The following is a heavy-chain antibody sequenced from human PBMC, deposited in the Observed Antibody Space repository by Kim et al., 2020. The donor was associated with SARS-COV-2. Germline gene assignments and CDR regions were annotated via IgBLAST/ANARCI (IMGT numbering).Heavy chain of an antibody. D-gene: IGHD3-16*01. Sequence: SETLSLTCTVSGASISSSSYYWGWIRQPPGKGLEWIGSIYYTGSIYCNPSLKSRVTISVDTSKNHFSLNLNSVTAADTAVYYCARGLSGWGAFDIWGQGT. CDR2: IYYTGSI. CDR3: ARGLSGWGAFDI. J-gene: IGHJ3*02. V-gene: IGHV4-39*07. CDR1: GASISSSSYY.